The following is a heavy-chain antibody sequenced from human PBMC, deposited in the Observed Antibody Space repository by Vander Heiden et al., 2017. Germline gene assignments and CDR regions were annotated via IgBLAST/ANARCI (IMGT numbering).Heavy chain of an antibody. V-gene: IGHV2-5*02. D-gene: IGHD6-19*01. CDR1: GFSLSTSGVG. J-gene: IGHJ5*02. CDR3: AHAYSSSPGGWFDP. CDR2: IYWDDDK. Sequence: QITLKESGPTLVKPTQTLTLTCTFSGFSLSTSGVGVGWIRQPPGKALEWLALIYWDDDKRYSPSLKSRLSITKDTSKNQVVLTVTNMDPVDTATYYCAHAYSSSPGGWFDPWCQGTLVTVSS.